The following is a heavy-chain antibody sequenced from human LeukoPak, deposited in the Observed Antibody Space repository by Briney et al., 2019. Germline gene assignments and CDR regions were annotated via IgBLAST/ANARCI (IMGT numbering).Heavy chain of an antibody. V-gene: IGHV1-69*13. CDR2: IIPIFGTA. J-gene: IGHJ6*02. D-gene: IGHD5-12*01. CDR3: ARLGTQYSGYQEYGMDV. Sequence: SVTVSCKASGGTFSSYAISWVRQAPGQGLEWMGGIIPIFGTANYAQKFQGRVTITADESTSTAYMELSSLRSEDTAVYYCARLGTQYSGYQEYGMDVWGQGTTVTVSS. CDR1: GGTFSSYA.